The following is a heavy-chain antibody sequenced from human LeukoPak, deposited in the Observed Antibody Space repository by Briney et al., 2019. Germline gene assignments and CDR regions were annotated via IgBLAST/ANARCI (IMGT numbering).Heavy chain of an antibody. D-gene: IGHD1-26*01. CDR3: ARIAGGTNRYYYYYYMDV. J-gene: IGHJ6*03. CDR1: GASINNYH. Sequence: SETLSLTCSVSGASINNYHWSWIRQSPGKGLEWIGFISNSGSTYYSASLKSRVTISVDTSKNHFSLNLRSVTAADTAVYYCARIAGGTNRYYYYYYMDVWGKGTTVTVSS. V-gene: IGHV4-59*13. CDR2: ISNSGST.